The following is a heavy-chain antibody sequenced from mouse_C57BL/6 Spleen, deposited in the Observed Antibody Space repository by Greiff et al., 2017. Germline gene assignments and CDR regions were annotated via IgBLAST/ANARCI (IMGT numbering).Heavy chain of an antibody. V-gene: IGHV1-7*01. D-gene: IGHD2-2*01. Sequence: QVQLKQSGAELAKPGASVKLSCKASGYTFTSYWMHWVKQRPGQGLEWIGYINPSSGYTKYNQKFKDKATLTADKSSSTAYMQLSSLTYEDSAVYYCARYGYDVGYAMDYWGQGTSVTVSS. CDR3: ARYGYDVGYAMDY. CDR1: GYTFTSYW. J-gene: IGHJ4*01. CDR2: INPSSGYT.